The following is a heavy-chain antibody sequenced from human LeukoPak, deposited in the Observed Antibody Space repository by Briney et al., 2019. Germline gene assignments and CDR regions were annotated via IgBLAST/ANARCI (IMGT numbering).Heavy chain of an antibody. Sequence: PSETLSLTCTVSGGSLSSSGYFWGLLPHPPRKRLDWIGTISFPGSPYNHPSLKSRVPTSVATPTLHFSLKLTSVTAADTAVYYCASPYDPYYFDCWGQGTLVTVSS. CDR2: ISFPGSP. J-gene: IGHJ4*02. CDR1: GGSLSSSGYF. V-gene: IGHV4-39*02. D-gene: IGHD3-16*01. CDR3: ASPYDPYYFDC.